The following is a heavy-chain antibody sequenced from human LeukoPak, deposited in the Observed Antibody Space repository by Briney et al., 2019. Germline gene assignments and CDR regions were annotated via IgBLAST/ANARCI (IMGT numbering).Heavy chain of an antibody. CDR1: EFTFSNAW. V-gene: IGHV3-11*01. CDR3: AKESSYDSSGYLYYNWFDP. J-gene: IGHJ5*02. D-gene: IGHD3-22*01. Sequence: GGSLRLSCAASEFTFSNAWMSWVRQAPGKGLEWVSYISSSGSTIYYADSVKGRFTISRDNAKNSLYLQMNSLRAEDTAVYYCAKESSYDSSGYLYYNWFDPWGQGTLVTVSS. CDR2: ISSSGSTI.